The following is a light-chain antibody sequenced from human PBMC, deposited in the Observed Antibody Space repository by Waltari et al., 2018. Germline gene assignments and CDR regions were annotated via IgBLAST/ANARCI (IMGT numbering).Light chain of an antibody. CDR1: QTISSY. CDR3: QQSYNTPLT. V-gene: IGKV1-39*01. CDR2: AAS. Sequence: DIQMTQSPSSLSASVGDRVTITCRASQTISSYLSWYQQKPGKAPNLLIYAASSLQSGVPSRFSGSGSGTDFTLTISSLQPEDFATYYCQQSYNTPLTFGQGTKVEVK. J-gene: IGKJ1*01.